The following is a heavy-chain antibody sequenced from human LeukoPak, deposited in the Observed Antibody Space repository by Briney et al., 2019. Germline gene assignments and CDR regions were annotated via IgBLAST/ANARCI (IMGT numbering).Heavy chain of an antibody. Sequence: ASVKVSCKASGYTFTNYYMHWVRQAPGQGLDWLGLITPSGGSTWYAQKFQGRVTMTRDMSTSTDYMEMSSLRSEDTAVYYCARDNSVGDYAWWFDPWGQGTLVTVSS. CDR1: GYTFTNYY. V-gene: IGHV1-46*01. CDR3: ARDNSVGDYAWWFDP. CDR2: ITPSGGST. D-gene: IGHD1-26*01. J-gene: IGHJ5*02.